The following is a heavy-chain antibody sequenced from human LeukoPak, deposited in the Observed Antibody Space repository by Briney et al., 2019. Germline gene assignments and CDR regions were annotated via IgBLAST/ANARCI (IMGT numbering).Heavy chain of an antibody. D-gene: IGHD1-26*01. Sequence: GGSLRLSCAASGFTFSSYAMSWVRQAPGKGLEWVSAISGSGGSTYYADSVKGRFTISSDNSKNTLYLQMNSLRAEDTAVYYCAFEIGRSQGAFDIWGQGTMITVSS. CDR1: GFTFSSYA. CDR2: ISGSGGST. J-gene: IGHJ3*02. CDR3: AFEIGRSQGAFDI. V-gene: IGHV3-23*01.